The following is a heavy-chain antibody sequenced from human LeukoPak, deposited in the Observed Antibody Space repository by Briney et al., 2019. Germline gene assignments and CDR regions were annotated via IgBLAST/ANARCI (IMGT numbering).Heavy chain of an antibody. V-gene: IGHV3-66*01. Sequence: GGSLRLSCAAAGFTVSSNYMSWVRQAPGKGLEWVSVIYSGGSTYYADSVKGRFTISRENSKNTLYLQMNSLRAEDTAVYYCAREIAVAGNGNFDYWGQGTLVTVSS. CDR3: AREIAVAGNGNFDY. CDR1: GFTVSSNY. CDR2: IYSGGST. J-gene: IGHJ4*02. D-gene: IGHD6-19*01.